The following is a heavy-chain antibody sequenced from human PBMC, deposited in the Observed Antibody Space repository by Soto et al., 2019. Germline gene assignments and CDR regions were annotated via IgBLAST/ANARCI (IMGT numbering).Heavy chain of an antibody. D-gene: IGHD3-3*01. CDR3: ARDSQDQSVLRFLMWFAY. CDR2: IIPLSGTT. CDR1: GGPFNTFA. Sequence: QVQLVQSGAELRKPGSSVRVSCTSSGGPFNTFAINWVRQAPGQGLEWMGGIIPLSGTTNYAQNFQGRVTISADGTTSTVFMDLTNLRSDDTAVYFCARDSQDQSVLRFLMWFAYWGQGTLVTVSS. J-gene: IGHJ4*02. V-gene: IGHV1-69*01.